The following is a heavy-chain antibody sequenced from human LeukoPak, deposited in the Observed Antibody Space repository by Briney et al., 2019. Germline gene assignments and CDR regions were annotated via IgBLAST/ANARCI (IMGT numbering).Heavy chain of an antibody. CDR2: IYYSGST. Sequence: PAETLSLTCTVSGGPISSSTYYWGWIRQPPGKVRECIGRIYYSGSTYYNSSLKSRGIISEDTSKNEFSLRQTTVTAADTAAYYCARHMGNYYSDMDVWGKGTTVSVSS. CDR1: GGPISSSTYY. D-gene: IGHD7-27*01. V-gene: IGHV4-39*01. J-gene: IGHJ6*03. CDR3: ARHMGNYYSDMDV.